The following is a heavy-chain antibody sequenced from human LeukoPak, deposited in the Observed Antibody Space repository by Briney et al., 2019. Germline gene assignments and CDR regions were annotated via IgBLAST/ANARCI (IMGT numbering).Heavy chain of an antibody. V-gene: IGHV1-8*01. CDR1: GYTFTSYD. J-gene: IGHJ3*02. Sequence: ASVKVSCKASGYTFTSYDINWVRQATGQGLEWMGWVNPNSGNTGYAQKFQGRVTMTRNTSISTAYMELSSLRSEDTAVYYCARILRAARHAFDIWGQGTMVTVSS. CDR2: VNPNSGNT. D-gene: IGHD6-6*01. CDR3: ARILRAARHAFDI.